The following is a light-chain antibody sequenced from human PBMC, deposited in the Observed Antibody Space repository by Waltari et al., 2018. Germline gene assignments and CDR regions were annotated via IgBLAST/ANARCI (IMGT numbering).Light chain of an antibody. J-gene: IGLJ3*02. CDR2: VNSNGSH. Sequence: QLVLTQSPSASASLGASVKLTCTLSSGHSNNVIAWNQQQPEKGPRYLMKVNSNGSHSKGDEIPDRFSGSSSGAERYLTISSLQSEDEADYYCQTGGHGTWVFGGGTKLTVL. V-gene: IGLV4-69*02. CDR1: SGHSNNV. CDR3: QTGGHGTWV.